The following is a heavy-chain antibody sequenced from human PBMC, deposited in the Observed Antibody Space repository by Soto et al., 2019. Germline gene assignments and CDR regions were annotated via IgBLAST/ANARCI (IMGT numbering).Heavy chain of an antibody. V-gene: IGHV3-48*02. CDR1: GFTFSSYS. D-gene: IGHD3-3*01. CDR2: ISSSSSTI. CDR3: ARDYDFWSGAISGRFDY. J-gene: IGHJ4*02. Sequence: EVQLVESGGGLVQPGGSLRLSCAASGFTFSSYSMNWVRQAPGKGLEWVSYISSSSSTIYYADSVKGRFTISRDNAKNXXYLQMNSLRDEDTAVYYCARDYDFWSGAISGRFDYWGQGTLVTVSS.